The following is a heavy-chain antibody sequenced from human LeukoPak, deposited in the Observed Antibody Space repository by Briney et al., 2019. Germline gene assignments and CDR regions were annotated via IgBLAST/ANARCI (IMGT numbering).Heavy chain of an antibody. Sequence: GASVKVSCKASGYTFTSYDINWVRQAPGQGLEWMGIINPSGGSTSYAQKFQGRVTMTRDTSTSTVYMELSSLRSEDTAVYYCARDTLRRKVLLWFGDPVYYGMDVWGQGTTVTVSS. D-gene: IGHD3-10*01. CDR3: ARDTLRRKVLLWFGDPVYYGMDV. CDR1: GYTFTSYD. J-gene: IGHJ6*02. CDR2: INPSGGST. V-gene: IGHV1-46*01.